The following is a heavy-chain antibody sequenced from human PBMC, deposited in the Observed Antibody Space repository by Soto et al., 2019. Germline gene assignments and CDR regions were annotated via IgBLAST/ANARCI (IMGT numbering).Heavy chain of an antibody. Sequence: QVQLVESGGGVVQPGRSLRLSCAASGFTFSSSGMHWVRQAPGKGLEWVAIIWYDGSKKYYAYSVKGRFTISRDNSKNTVYLQMNSLRAEDTAVYYCARAPFTIYDTSGYYDYWGQGTLVTVSS. CDR2: IWYDGSKK. V-gene: IGHV3-33*01. CDR3: ARAPFTIYDTSGYYDY. CDR1: GFTFSSSG. D-gene: IGHD3-22*01. J-gene: IGHJ4*02.